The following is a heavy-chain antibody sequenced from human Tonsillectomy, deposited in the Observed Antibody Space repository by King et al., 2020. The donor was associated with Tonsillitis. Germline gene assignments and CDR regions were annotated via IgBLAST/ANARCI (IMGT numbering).Heavy chain of an antibody. D-gene: IGHD3-9*01. V-gene: IGHV3-23*04. CDR1: GFTFSSYA. CDR3: AKEYYDILTGYYARPFDY. CDR2: ISGSGGSI. J-gene: IGHJ4*02. Sequence: VQLVESRGGLVQPGGSLRLSCAASGFTFSSYAMSWVRQAPGKGLEWVSAISGSGGSIYYADSVKGRFTISRDNSKNTLYLQVNSLRAEDTAVYYCAKEYYDILTGYYARPFDYWGQGTLVTVSS.